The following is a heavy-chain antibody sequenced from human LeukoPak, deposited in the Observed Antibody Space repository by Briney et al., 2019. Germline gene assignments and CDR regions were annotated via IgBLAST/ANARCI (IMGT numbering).Heavy chain of an antibody. J-gene: IGHJ3*02. CDR3: AKDGVIVVVPAAATDAFDI. V-gene: IGHV3-74*01. CDR1: GFTFSSYW. Sequence: GGSLRLSCAVSGFTFSSYWMHWVRQAPGKGLVWVSRINSDGSIRSYADSVKGRFTISRDNSKNTLYLQMNSLRAEDTAVYYCAKDGVIVVVPAAATDAFDIWGQGTMVTVSS. D-gene: IGHD2-2*01. CDR2: INSDGSIR.